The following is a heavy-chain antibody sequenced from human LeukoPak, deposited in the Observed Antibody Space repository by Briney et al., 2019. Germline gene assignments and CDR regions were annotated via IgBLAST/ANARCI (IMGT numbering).Heavy chain of an antibody. CDR3: ARAIFTWDAAFDI. V-gene: IGHV4-59*01. Sequence: PSETLSLTCTVSGGSISSYYWSWIRQPPGKGPEWIGYIYYSGSTNYNPSLKSRVTISVDTSKNQFSLKLSSVTAADTAVYYCARAIFTWDAAFDIWGQGTMVTVSS. D-gene: IGHD1-26*01. CDR1: GGSISSYY. CDR2: IYYSGST. J-gene: IGHJ3*02.